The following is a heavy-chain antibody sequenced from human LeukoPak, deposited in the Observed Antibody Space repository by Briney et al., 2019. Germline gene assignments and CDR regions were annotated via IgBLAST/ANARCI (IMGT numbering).Heavy chain of an antibody. V-gene: IGHV3-21*01. D-gene: IGHD3-9*01. CDR3: ARLYDILTGAFDY. J-gene: IGHJ4*02. CDR2: ISSSSSYI. Sequence: GGSLRLSCAASGFTFTSYSMNWVRQAPGKGLEWVSSISSSSSYIYYADSVKGRFTISRDNAKNSLYLQMSSLRAEDTAIYYCARLYDILTGAFDYSGQGTLVTVSS. CDR1: GFTFTSYS.